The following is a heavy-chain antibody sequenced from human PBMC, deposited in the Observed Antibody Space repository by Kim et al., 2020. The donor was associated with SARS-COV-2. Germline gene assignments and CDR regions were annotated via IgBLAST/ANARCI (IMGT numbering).Heavy chain of an antibody. CDR3: AARPGIEAAGFDF. D-gene: IGHD6-13*01. Sequence: ASVKVSCTASGYTFTDYALHWVRQAPGQRLEWMGWTNPGNGNTKYSQKFQGRVTITRDTSASTAYMELSSLRSEDTAVYYCAARPGIEAAGFDFWGQGTL. CDR1: GYTFTDYA. V-gene: IGHV1-3*01. CDR2: TNPGNGNT. J-gene: IGHJ4*02.